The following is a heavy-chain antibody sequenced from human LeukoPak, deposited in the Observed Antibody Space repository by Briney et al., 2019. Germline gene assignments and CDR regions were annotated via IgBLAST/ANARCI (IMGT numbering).Heavy chain of an antibody. Sequence: PSETLSLTCAVYGGSFSGYYWSWIRQPPGKGLEWIGEINHSGSTNYNPSLKSRVTISVDTSKNPFSLKLSSVTAADTAVYYCARVGTTVTTSRWYNWFDPWGQGTLVTVSS. CDR3: ARVGTTVTTSRWYNWFDP. V-gene: IGHV4-34*01. D-gene: IGHD4-17*01. CDR2: INHSGST. J-gene: IGHJ5*02. CDR1: GGSFSGYY.